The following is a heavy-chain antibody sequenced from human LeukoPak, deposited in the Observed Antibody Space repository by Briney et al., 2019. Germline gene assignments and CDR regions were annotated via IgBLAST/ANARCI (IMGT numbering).Heavy chain of an antibody. CDR3: AREGYYGSGSPPSLYFDY. CDR2: TSSDLNVK. J-gene: IGHJ4*02. D-gene: IGHD3-10*01. V-gene: IGHV3-30-3*01. Sequence: GGSLGLSCAASGFTFRNYVIHWVRQAPGKGLEWVAVTSSDLNVKLYADSVKGRFTVSRDNSRSTLYLQMNSLRPEDTAIYYCAREGYYGSGSPPSLYFDYWGQGTLVTVSS. CDR1: GFTFRNYV.